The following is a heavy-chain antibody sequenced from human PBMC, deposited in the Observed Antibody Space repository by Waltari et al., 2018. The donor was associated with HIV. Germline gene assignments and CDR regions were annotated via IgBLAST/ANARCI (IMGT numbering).Heavy chain of an antibody. CDR3: ATDYCDDTNCYEAIGYYYGLDV. D-gene: IGHD2-2*01. CDR1: GASISSYH. J-gene: IGHJ6*02. Sequence: QVQLQESGPGLLMPSETLSLTCTVSGASISSYHWRWIRQPPGKGLEWIGYISYSGNSKNNPSLKSRVTMSVDTSKNQISLKLTSVTAADTAVYYCATDYCDDTNCYEAIGYYYGLDVWGQGTTVTVSS. V-gene: IGHV4-59*01. CDR2: ISYSGNS.